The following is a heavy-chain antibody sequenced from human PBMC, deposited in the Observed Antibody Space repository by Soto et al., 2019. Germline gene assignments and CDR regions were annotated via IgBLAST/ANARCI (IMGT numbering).Heavy chain of an antibody. Sequence: SETLSLTCTVSGDSISSGGYYWSWIRQHPGKGLEYIGYIYYSGSTYYNPALKSRITISVDTSKNQFSLKLSSVTAADTAVYYCAREVTTVRGVRVLYYYGMDVWGQGTTVTVSS. J-gene: IGHJ6*02. CDR3: AREVTTVRGVRVLYYYGMDV. V-gene: IGHV4-31*03. D-gene: IGHD3-10*01. CDR1: GDSISSGGYY. CDR2: IYYSGST.